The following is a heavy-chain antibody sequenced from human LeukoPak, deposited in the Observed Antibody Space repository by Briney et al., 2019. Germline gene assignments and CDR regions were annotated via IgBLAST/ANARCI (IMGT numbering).Heavy chain of an antibody. CDR2: TSGSGRSI. CDR3: AKDPKAPTYYYDSSGYYPLFDY. D-gene: IGHD3-22*01. CDR1: GFTFSSYA. Sequence: GGSLRLSCAASGFTFSSYAMSWVRQAPGKGLEWVSGTSGSGRSIHYADSVKGRFTISRDNSKNTLYLQMNSLRADDTAVYYCAKDPKAPTYYYDSSGYYPLFDYWGQGTLVTVSS. J-gene: IGHJ4*02. V-gene: IGHV3-23*01.